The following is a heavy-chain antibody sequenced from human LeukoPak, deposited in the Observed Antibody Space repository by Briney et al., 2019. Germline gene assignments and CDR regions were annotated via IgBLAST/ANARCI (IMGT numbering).Heavy chain of an antibody. D-gene: IGHD2/OR15-2a*01. J-gene: IGHJ4*02. V-gene: IGHV3-11*01. CDR1: GFTFSNAW. Sequence: GGSLRLSCAASGFTFSNAWVSWVRQAPGKGLEWVSYISTSGSIRYYAASVKGRFTISRDNAKNSLYLQMNSLRAEDAAVYYCVRAGRNNIGYDYWGQGTLVTVSS. CDR2: ISTSGSIR. CDR3: VRAGRNNIGYDY.